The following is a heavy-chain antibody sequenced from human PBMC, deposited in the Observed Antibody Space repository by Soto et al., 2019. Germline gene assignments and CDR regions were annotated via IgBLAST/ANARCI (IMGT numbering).Heavy chain of an antibody. D-gene: IGHD6-13*01. V-gene: IGHV1-2*02. J-gene: IGHJ6*02. CDR2: INPNSGGT. CDR3: ARETGYSSSSPYYYGMDV. CDR1: GYTFTGYY. Sequence: ASVKVSCKASGYTFTGYYMHWVRQAPGQGLEWMGWINPNSGGTNYAQKFQGRVTMTRDTSISTAYMELSRLRSDDTAVYFFARETGYSSSSPYYYGMDVWGPGTTVTVSS.